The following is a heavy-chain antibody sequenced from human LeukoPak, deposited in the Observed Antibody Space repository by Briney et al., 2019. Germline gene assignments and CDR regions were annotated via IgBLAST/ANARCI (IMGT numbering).Heavy chain of an antibody. D-gene: IGHD3-22*01. J-gene: IGHJ4*02. V-gene: IGHV3-23*01. CDR2: ISATGART. CDR3: ARDYYDSSGYYYDY. CDR1: GFTFSGYT. Sequence: PGASLRLSCAASGFTFSGYTMSWVRQAPEKGLEWVSAISATGARTYYAESVKGRFTISRDNSKNTLYLQMNSLRAEDTALYYCARDYYDSSGYYYDYWGQGTLVTVSS.